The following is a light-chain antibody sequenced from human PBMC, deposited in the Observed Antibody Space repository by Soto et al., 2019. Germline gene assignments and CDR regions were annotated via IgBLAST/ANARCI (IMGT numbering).Light chain of an antibody. CDR3: SSYAGSNNYV. CDR2: AVN. Sequence: QSVLTQPPSVSGAPGQGVTISCTGTSSDVGGYKYVSWYQQYPGKAPKLMIYAVNKRPSGVPDRFSGSKSGNTASLTVSGLQAEDEADYYCSSYAGSNNYVFGTGTKVTVL. J-gene: IGLJ1*01. V-gene: IGLV2-8*01. CDR1: SSDVGGYKY.